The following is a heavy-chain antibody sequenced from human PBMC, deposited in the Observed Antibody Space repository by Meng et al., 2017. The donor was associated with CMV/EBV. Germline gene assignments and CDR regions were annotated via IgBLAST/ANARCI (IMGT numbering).Heavy chain of an antibody. V-gene: IGHV2-5*01. D-gene: IGHD2-8*01. Sequence: YGPTLVKPTQTLTLTCTFSGFSLSTSGVGVGWIRQPPGKALEWLALIYWNDDKRYSPSLKSRLTITKDTSKNQVVLTMTNMDPVDTATYYCARLGYCTNGVCYYPLYFDYWGQGTLVTVSS. CDR1: GFSLSTSGVG. CDR3: ARLGYCTNGVCYYPLYFDY. J-gene: IGHJ4*02. CDR2: IYWNDDK.